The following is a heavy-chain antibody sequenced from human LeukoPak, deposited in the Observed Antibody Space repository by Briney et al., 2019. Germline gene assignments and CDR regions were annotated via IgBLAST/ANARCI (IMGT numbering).Heavy chain of an antibody. J-gene: IGHJ4*02. CDR3: ATYDTIGYIDY. CDR2: INPGDSDT. D-gene: IGHD2-8*01. Sequence: GESLKISCKGSGYSFTSYWIGWVRQMPGKGLEWMGVINPGDSDTRYSPSFQGQVTISADKSISTAYLRWSSLKASDTAIYYCATYDTIGYIDYWGQGTLVTVSS. V-gene: IGHV5-51*01. CDR1: GYSFTSYW.